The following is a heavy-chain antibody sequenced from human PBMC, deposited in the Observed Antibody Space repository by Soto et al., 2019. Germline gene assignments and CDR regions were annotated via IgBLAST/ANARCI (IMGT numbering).Heavy chain of an antibody. CDR3: ARIAVAGTRVDY. CDR2: IYHSGST. V-gene: IGHV4-4*02. J-gene: IGHJ4*02. D-gene: IGHD6-19*01. CDR1: GGSISSSNW. Sequence: SETLSLTCAVSGGSISSSNWWSWVRQPPGKGLEWIGEIYHSGSTNYNPSLKGRVTISVDKSKNQFSLKLSSVTAADTAVYYCARIAVAGTRVDYWGQGTLVTVSS.